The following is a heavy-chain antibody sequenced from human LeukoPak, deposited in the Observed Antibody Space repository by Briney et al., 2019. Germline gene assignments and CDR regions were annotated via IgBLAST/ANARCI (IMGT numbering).Heavy chain of an antibody. Sequence: SETLSLTCTVSGGSISSSRYYWGWIRHPPGKGLEWIGNIYYGESTYYNPSLKSRVTISVDTSKNQFSLKLSSVTAADTAVYYCAKQRRDGYNYFDYWGQGTLVTVSS. CDR1: GGSISSSRYY. D-gene: IGHD5-24*01. J-gene: IGHJ4*02. V-gene: IGHV4-39*01. CDR2: IYYGEST. CDR3: AKQRRDGYNYFDY.